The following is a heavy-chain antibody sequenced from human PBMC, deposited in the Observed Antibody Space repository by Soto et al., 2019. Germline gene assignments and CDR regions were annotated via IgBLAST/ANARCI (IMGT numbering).Heavy chain of an antibody. V-gene: IGHV3-9*01. CDR2: ISWNSGSI. CDR1: GFTFDHYA. Sequence: SLRLSCAASGFTFDHYAMHWVRQAPGKGLEWVSGISWNSGSIGYADSVKGRFTISRDNAKNSLHLQMNSLRAEDTALYYCAKDKDSSSSYYFDYWGQGTLVTVSS. J-gene: IGHJ4*02. D-gene: IGHD6-13*01. CDR3: AKDKDSSSSYYFDY.